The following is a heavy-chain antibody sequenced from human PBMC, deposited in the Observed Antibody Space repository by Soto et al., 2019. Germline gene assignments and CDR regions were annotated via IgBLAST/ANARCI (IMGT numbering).Heavy chain of an antibody. CDR1: GYTFTNYA. D-gene: IGHD2-15*01. CDR3: ARVLSFDASGVLRSESFDH. V-gene: IGHV1-18*04. Sequence: QVQLGQSGAEVKKPGASVKVSCKASGYTFTNYAITWVRQAPGQGLARMGWVSTNNGNANYAQKLQGRVTMTTDTATTTAYVEMRSLSSDDTAVYFCARVLSFDASGVLRSESFDHWGHGTLVTVSA. CDR2: VSTNNGNA. J-gene: IGHJ4*01.